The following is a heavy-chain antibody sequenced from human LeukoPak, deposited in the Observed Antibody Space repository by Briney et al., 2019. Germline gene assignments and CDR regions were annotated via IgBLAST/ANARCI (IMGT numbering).Heavy chain of an antibody. CDR3: ARGTKYYYDSRADY. J-gene: IGHJ4*02. CDR2: IKPNSGDT. D-gene: IGHD3-22*01. CDR1: GYTFTDFY. Sequence: GASVKVSCKSSGYTFTDFYIHWVRQAPGQGFEWMGWIKPNSGDTHYEQKFQGRVTVTTDTSTSTADMELRRLVSDDTAVYYCARGTKYYYDSRADYWGPGTLVTVSS. V-gene: IGHV1-2*02.